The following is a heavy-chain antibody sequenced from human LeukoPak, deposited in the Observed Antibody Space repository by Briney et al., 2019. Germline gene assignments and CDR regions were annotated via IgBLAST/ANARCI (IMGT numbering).Heavy chain of an antibody. V-gene: IGHV3-30*01. D-gene: IGHD3-10*01. J-gene: IGHJ4*02. Sequence: GRSLRLSCAASGFTFSSYAMHWVRQAPGKGLEWVAVISYDGGNTYYADSVKGRFTISRDNSKNTLYLQLNSLIAEDTAVYYCARDSTYYYGSGSSGPHYFDYWGQGTLVTVSS. CDR2: ISYDGGNT. CDR1: GFTFSSYA. CDR3: ARDSTYYYGSGSSGPHYFDY.